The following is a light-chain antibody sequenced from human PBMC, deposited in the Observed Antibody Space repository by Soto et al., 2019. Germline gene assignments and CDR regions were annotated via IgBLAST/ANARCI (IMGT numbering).Light chain of an antibody. CDR3: QERTGWPPWT. V-gene: IGKV3-11*01. CDR1: QSVSSN. CDR2: DAS. Sequence: EIVMTQSPATLSVSPGEGATLSCRPSQSVSSNLAWYQQKPGQAPRLLIYDASKRASGFPARFSGSGSGTDFTLTISSLEPEDFAVYYCQERTGWPPWTFGQGTKVDIK. J-gene: IGKJ1*01.